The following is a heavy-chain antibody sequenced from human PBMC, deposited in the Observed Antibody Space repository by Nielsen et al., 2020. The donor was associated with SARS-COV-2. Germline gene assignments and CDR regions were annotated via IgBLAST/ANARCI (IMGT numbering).Heavy chain of an antibody. J-gene: IGHJ6*02. CDR1: GFTFSSYG. CDR3: AKDKGYYYGMDV. CDR2: IWYDGSNK. V-gene: IGHV3-33*06. Sequence: GESLKISCAASGFTFSSYGMHWVRQAPGKGLEWVAVIWYDGSNKYYADSVKGRFTISRDNSRNTVYLQMNSLRAEDTAVYYCAKDKGYYYGMDVWGQGTTVTVSS.